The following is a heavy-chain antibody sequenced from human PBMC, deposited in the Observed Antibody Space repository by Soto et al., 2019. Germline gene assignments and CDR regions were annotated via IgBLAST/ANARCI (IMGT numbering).Heavy chain of an antibody. J-gene: IGHJ5*02. CDR1: GGSFSCYY. CDR2: INHSGST. CDR3: ARGRIWFDP. Sequence: SETLSLTCAVYGGSFSCYYWIWIRQPPGKGLEWIGEINHSGSTNYNPSLKSRVTISVDTSKNQFSLKLSSVTAADTAVYYCARGRIWFDPWGQGTLVTVSS. V-gene: IGHV4-34*01.